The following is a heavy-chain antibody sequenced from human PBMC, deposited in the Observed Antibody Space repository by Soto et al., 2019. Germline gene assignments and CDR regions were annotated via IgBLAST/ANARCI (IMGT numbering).Heavy chain of an antibody. D-gene: IGHD2-8*01. J-gene: IGHJ4*02. CDR2: IIPVVGTT. CDR3: ARGLLYATTDFDY. Sequence: QVQLVQSGAEVKKPGSSVKVSCKASGDTFTTNSLNWVRQAPGQGLEWMGGIIPVVGTTKYAQKYQDRVTIIGDKSTNTAYMELSSLRSDDTAVYYCARGLLYATTDFDYWGQGTPVTVSS. V-gene: IGHV1-69*06. CDR1: GDTFTTNS.